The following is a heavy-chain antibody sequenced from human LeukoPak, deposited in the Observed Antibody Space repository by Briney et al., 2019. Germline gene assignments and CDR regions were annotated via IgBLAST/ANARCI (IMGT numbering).Heavy chain of an antibody. CDR2: MNPNSGNT. Sequence: ASVTVSFTSSVYSFTIYDINWVRQATGQGLEGMGWMNPNSGNTGYAQQFQGRVTITRDTSIRTAYMELTRLRSEDTAVYYCVFSSGWYLHDRAFDIWGQGTTVTVSS. CDR1: VYSFTIYD. J-gene: IGHJ3*02. CDR3: VFSSGWYLHDRAFDI. V-gene: IGHV1-8*01. D-gene: IGHD6-19*01.